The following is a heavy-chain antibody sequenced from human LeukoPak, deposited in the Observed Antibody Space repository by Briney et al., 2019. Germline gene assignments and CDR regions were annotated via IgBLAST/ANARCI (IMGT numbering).Heavy chain of an antibody. CDR2: SQYSGSN. CDR1: GGSIIRCY. CDR3: ARVSNWNLHAFDI. Sequence: SDIMSLTCTVSGGSIIRCYWSWFRQPPAKGRESNGYSQYSGSNNYNPTLKSRVTISVDTSKNQFSLKLSSVTAADTAVYYCARVSNWNLHAFDIWGQGTMVTVSS. D-gene: IGHD1-20*01. V-gene: IGHV4-59*07. J-gene: IGHJ3*02.